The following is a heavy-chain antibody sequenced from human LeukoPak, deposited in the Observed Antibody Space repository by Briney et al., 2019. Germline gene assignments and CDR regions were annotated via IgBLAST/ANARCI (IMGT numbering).Heavy chain of an antibody. D-gene: IGHD2-2*01. CDR1: GGSFSGYH. V-gene: IGHV4-34*01. CDR3: ARHVRYCSSTSCYYFDY. CDR2: INHSGST. J-gene: IGHJ4*02. Sequence: SETLSLTCAVYGGSFSGYHWSWIRQPPGKGLEWIGEINHSGSTNSNPSLKSRVTISVDTSKNQFSLKLSSVTAADTAVYYCARHVRYCSSTSCYYFDYWGQGTLVTVSS.